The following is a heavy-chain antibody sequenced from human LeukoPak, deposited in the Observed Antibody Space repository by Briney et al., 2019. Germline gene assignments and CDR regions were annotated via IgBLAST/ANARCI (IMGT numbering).Heavy chain of an antibody. J-gene: IGHJ5*01. V-gene: IGHV3-7*01. Sequence: GGSLRLSCRASGFTFSNYCMNWVRQAPGKGLEWMANIKPDGSETYYVDSVKGRFTVSRDNAKNSLYLQMNSLRAEDTAVYYCAKEGAYPIITYDSWGQGTLVTASS. CDR1: GFTFSNYC. CDR2: IKPDGSET. D-gene: IGHD3-10*01. CDR3: AKEGAYPIITYDS.